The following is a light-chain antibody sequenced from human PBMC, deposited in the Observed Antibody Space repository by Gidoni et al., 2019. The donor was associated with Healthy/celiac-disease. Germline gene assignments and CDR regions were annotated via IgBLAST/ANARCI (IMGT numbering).Light chain of an antibody. CDR3: QQSYSTHWT. J-gene: IGKJ1*01. CDR1: QSISSY. V-gene: IGKV1-39*01. CDR2: AAS. Sequence: DLQMTKSPSSLSASVGDRVTITCRASQSISSYLNWYQQKPGKAPKLLIYAASSLQSGVPSRFSGSGSGTDFTLTISSLQPEDFATYYCQQSYSTHWTFGQGTKVEIK.